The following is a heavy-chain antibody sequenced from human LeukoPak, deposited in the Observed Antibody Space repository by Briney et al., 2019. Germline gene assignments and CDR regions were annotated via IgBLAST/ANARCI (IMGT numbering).Heavy chain of an antibody. V-gene: IGHV3-43*02. D-gene: IGHD3-10*01. Sequence: GGSLRLSCAASGFTFGDYAMHWVRQAQGKGLEWVSLIRGDGGSTSYADSVKGRFTISRDNSKNSLYLQMNSLRTEDTALFYCAKDLVYYGSGSARDAFDIRGQGTMVTVSS. CDR2: IRGDGGST. J-gene: IGHJ3*02. CDR1: GFTFGDYA. CDR3: AKDLVYYGSGSARDAFDI.